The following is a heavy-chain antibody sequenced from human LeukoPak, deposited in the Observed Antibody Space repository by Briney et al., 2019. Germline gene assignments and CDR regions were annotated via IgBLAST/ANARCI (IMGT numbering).Heavy chain of an antibody. CDR2: ISGSGGST. CDR3: AKARYNSGWYYFDY. D-gene: IGHD6-19*01. CDR1: GFTFSSYA. J-gene: IGHJ4*02. Sequence: GGSLRLSCAAYGFTFSSYAMSWVRQAPGKGLEWVSAISGSGGSTYYADSVKGRFTISRDNSKNTLYLQMNSLRAEDTAVYYCAKARYNSGWYYFDYWGQGTLVTVSS. V-gene: IGHV3-23*01.